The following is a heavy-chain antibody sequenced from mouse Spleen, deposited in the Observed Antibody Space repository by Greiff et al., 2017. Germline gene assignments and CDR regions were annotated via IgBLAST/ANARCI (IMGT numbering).Heavy chain of an antibody. V-gene: IGHV5-17*02. CDR3: ARSGYGPFDY. J-gene: IGHJ2*01. CDR1: GFTFSSFG. CDR2: ISSGSSTI. D-gene: IGHD1-1*02. Sequence: EVKLVESGGGLVKPGGSLKLSCAASGFTFSSFGMHWVRQAPEKGLEWVAYISSGSSTIYYADTVKGRFTISRDNPKNTLFLQMTSLRSEDTAMYYCARSGYGPFDYWGQGTTLTVSS.